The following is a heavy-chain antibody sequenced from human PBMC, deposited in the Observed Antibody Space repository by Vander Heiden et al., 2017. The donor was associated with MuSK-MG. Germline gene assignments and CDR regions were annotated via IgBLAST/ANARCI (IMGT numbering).Heavy chain of an antibody. CDR3: ARVVGYCSGGSCYPYYFDY. V-gene: IGHV4-30-2*01. D-gene: IGHD2-15*01. J-gene: IGHJ4*02. CDR1: GGSISSGGYS. Sequence: QLQLQESGSGLVQPSQTLSLTCAVSGGSISSGGYSGSWIRQPPGKGLEWIGYIYHSGSTYYNPSLKSRVTISVDRSKNQFSLKLSSVTAADTAVYYCARVVGYCSGGSCYPYYFDYWGQGTRVTVSS. CDR2: IYHSGST.